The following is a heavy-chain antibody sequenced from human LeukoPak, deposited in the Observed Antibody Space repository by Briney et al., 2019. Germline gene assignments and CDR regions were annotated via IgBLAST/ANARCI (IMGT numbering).Heavy chain of an antibody. CDR2: IFVGSGNT. CDR3: AADTRWYYYDSSGPPSGFDY. CDR1: GFTFTSSA. D-gene: IGHD3-22*01. V-gene: IGHV1-58*02. Sequence: SVTVSCMASGFTFTSSAMQWVRQARGQRLEWMGWIFVGSGNTNYAQKFQERVTITRDMSTSTAYMELSSLRSEDTAVYDCAADTRWYYYDSSGPPSGFDYWGQGTLVTVSS. J-gene: IGHJ4*02.